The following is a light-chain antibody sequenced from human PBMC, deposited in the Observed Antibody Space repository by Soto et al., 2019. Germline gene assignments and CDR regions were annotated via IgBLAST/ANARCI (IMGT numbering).Light chain of an antibody. V-gene: IGKV1-33*01. CDR3: QHYHNLPYT. J-gene: IGKJ2*01. Sequence: DIQMTQSPSSLSASVGDRVTITCQASQDISNYLNWYQQKPGKAPKLLIYGASNLETGVPSRFSGSGSGTDFTFTISSLQPEDFATYSCQHYHNLPYTFGQGTKLEIK. CDR2: GAS. CDR1: QDISNY.